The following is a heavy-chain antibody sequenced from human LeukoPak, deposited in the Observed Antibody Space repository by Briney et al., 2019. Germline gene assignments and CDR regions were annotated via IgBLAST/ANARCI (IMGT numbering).Heavy chain of an antibody. V-gene: IGHV3-30*18. CDR2: ISYDGSNK. Sequence: GGSLRLSCAASGFTFSGYGMHWVRQAPGKGLEWVAVISYDGSNKYYADSVKGRFTISRDNSKNTLYLQMNSLRAEDTAVYYCAKDGDGPLDYWGQGTLVTVSS. D-gene: IGHD5-24*01. CDR3: AKDGDGPLDY. CDR1: GFTFSGYG. J-gene: IGHJ4*02.